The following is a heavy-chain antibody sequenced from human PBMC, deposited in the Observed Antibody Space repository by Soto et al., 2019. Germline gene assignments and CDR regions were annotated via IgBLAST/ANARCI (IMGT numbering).Heavy chain of an antibody. CDR1: GFTFSSYA. CDR3: AKVPPRVDNDDWYFDY. Sequence: PGGSLRLSCAASGFTFSSYAMSWVRQAPGKGLEWVSAISGSGGSTYYADSVKGRFTISRDNSKNTLYLQMNSLRAEDTAVYYCAKVPPRVDNDDWYFDYWGQGTLVTVSS. J-gene: IGHJ4*02. V-gene: IGHV3-23*01. CDR2: ISGSGGST. D-gene: IGHD2-21*01.